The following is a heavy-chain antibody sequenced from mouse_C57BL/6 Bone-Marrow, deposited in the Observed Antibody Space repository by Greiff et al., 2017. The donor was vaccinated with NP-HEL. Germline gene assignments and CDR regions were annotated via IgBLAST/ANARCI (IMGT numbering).Heavy chain of an antibody. Sequence: EVMLVESGEGLVKPGGSLKLSCAASGFTFSSYAMSWVRQTPEKRLEWVAYISSGGDYIYYADTVKGRFTISRDNARNTRYLQMSSLKSEDTAMYYCTRESLHYDYDAMDYWGQGTSVTVSS. J-gene: IGHJ4*01. CDR1: GFTFSSYA. CDR2: ISSGGDYI. V-gene: IGHV5-9-1*02. D-gene: IGHD1-2*01. CDR3: TRESLHYDYDAMDY.